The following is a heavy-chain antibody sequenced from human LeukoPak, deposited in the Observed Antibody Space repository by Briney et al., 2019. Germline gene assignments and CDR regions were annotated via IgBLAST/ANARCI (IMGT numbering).Heavy chain of an antibody. Sequence: PRASVKVSCKASGYTFTSYGISWVRQAPGQGLEWMGWINPNSGGTNYAQKFQGRVTMTRDTSISTAYMELSRLRSDDTAVYYCARDSTNYYDSSGYYKTRHIDYWGQGTLVTVSS. CDR1: GYTFTSYG. CDR2: INPNSGGT. CDR3: ARDSTNYYDSSGYYKTRHIDY. J-gene: IGHJ4*02. V-gene: IGHV1-2*02. D-gene: IGHD3-22*01.